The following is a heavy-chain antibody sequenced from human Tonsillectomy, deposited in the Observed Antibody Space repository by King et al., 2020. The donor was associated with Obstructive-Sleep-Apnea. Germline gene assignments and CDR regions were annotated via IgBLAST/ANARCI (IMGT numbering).Heavy chain of an antibody. J-gene: IGHJ4*02. V-gene: IGHV3-21*01. CDR1: GFTFSSYS. D-gene: IGHD3-22*01. CDR2: ISSSSSYI. Sequence: QLVQSGGGLVKPGGSLRLSCAASGFTFSSYSMNWVRQAPGKGLEWVSSISSSSSYIYYADSVKGRFTISRDNAKNSLYLQMNSLRAEDTAVYYCARSDYYDRPEGYYFDYWGQGTLVTVSS. CDR3: ARSDYYDRPEGYYFDY.